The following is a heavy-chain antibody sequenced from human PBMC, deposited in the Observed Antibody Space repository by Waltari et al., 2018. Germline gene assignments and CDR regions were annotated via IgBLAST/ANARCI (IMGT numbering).Heavy chain of an antibody. Sequence: QVQLVQSGAEVKKPGSSVKVSCKASGGTFSSYAISWVRQAPGQGLEWMGGIIPIFGTANYAQKFQGRVTITADESTSTAYMELSSLRSEDTAVYYCARGGGTAMVDYYYYGMDVWGQGTTVTVSS. CDR1: GGTFSSYA. D-gene: IGHD5-18*01. V-gene: IGHV1-69*01. CDR2: IIPIFGTA. CDR3: ARGGGTAMVDYYYYGMDV. J-gene: IGHJ6*02.